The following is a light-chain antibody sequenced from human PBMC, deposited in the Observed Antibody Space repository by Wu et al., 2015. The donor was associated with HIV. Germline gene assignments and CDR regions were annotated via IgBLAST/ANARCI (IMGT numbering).Light chain of an antibody. V-gene: IGKV1-5*03. CDR1: QSISSW. CDR3: QQYNTYST. CDR2: KAS. J-gene: IGKJ1*01. Sequence: DIQMTQSPSTLSASVGDRVTITCRASQSISSWLAWYQQKPGKAPNLLIYKASSLESGVPSRFSGSGSGTEFTLTISSLQPDDLATYHCQQYNTYSTFGQGTKVKSN.